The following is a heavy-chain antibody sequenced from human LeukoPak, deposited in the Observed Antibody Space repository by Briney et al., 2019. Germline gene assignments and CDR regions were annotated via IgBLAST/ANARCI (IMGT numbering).Heavy chain of an antibody. CDR1: GFTFSSYS. CDR3: ARDRSGYYGNDAFDI. J-gene: IGHJ3*02. D-gene: IGHD3-3*01. V-gene: IGHV3-21*01. CDR2: ISSSSSYI. Sequence: PGGSLRLSCAASGFTFSSYSMNWDRQAPGKGLEWVSSISSSSSYIYYADSVKGRFTISRDNAKNSLYLQMNSLRAEDTAVYYCARDRSGYYGNDAFDIWGQGTMVTVSS.